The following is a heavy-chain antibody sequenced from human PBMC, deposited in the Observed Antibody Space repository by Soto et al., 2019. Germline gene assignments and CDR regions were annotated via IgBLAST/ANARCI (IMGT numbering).Heavy chain of an antibody. Sequence: GGSLRLSCVASGFSFRSYSMNWVRQAPGKGPEWVAYVSGSGNTQYYADSVKGRFTISRDNAKQSLYLQLNSLRDEDTFLYYCARDPKSGNQKLYFDYWGQGALVTVSS. V-gene: IGHV3-48*02. J-gene: IGHJ4*02. CDR1: GFSFRSYS. CDR3: ARDPKSGNQKLYFDY. D-gene: IGHD1-26*01. CDR2: VSGSGNTQ.